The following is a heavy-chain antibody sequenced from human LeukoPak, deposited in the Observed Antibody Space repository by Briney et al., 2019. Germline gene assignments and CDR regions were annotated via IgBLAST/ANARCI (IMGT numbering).Heavy chain of an antibody. CDR1: XFTXSSYX. J-gene: IGHJ5*02. Sequence: LSCAASXFTXSSYXMNWVRQAPXKGXEWVXXXSSSSSTIYYADSVKGRFTITRDNAKNSLYLQMNGLRVEDTAVYYCARGLWFGELSRNWFDPWGQGTLVTVSS. CDR3: ARGLWFGELSRNWFDP. V-gene: IGHV3-48*03. D-gene: IGHD3-10*01. CDR2: XSSSSSTI.